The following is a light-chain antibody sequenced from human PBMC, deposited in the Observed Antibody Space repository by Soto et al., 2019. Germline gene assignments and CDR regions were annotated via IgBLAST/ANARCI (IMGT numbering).Light chain of an antibody. CDR1: SSDVGGYNY. V-gene: IGLV2-14*01. CDR3: TSFTRSSTFV. Sequence: QSVLTQPASVSGSPGQSITISCTGTSSDVGGYNYVSWYQRHPGKAPKLMIYKVSNRPSGVSNRFSGSKSGNTASLTISGLQAEDEADYYCTSFTRSSTFVFGTGTKVTVL. CDR2: KVS. J-gene: IGLJ1*01.